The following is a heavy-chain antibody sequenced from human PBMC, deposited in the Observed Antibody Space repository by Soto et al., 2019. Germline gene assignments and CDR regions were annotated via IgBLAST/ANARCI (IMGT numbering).Heavy chain of an antibody. CDR3: ARDAKVYYDSSGYYPFDH. J-gene: IGHJ5*02. CDR2: ISAYNGNT. Sequence: ASVKVSCKASGYTFTSYGISWVRQAPGQGLEWMGWISAYNGNTNYAQKLQGRVTMTTDTSTSTAYMELRSLRSDDTAVYYCARDAKVYYDSSGYYPFDHWGQGTLVTVSS. V-gene: IGHV1-18*04. D-gene: IGHD3-22*01. CDR1: GYTFTSYG.